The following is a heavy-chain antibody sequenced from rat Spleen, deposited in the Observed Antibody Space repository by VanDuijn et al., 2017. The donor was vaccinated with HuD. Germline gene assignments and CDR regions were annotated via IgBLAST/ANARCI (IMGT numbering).Heavy chain of an antibody. D-gene: IGHD1-12*02. CDR1: GFTFSDYA. J-gene: IGHJ2*01. CDR2: IIYDGRST. Sequence: EVQLVESGGGLVQPGRSLKLSCAVSGFTFSDYAMAWVRQAPKKGLEWVATIIYDGRSTYYRDSVKGRFTIYRDNAKSTLYLQMDSLWSEDTAPYYCGREGAYYDGTYFYDWGQGVMVTVSS. CDR3: GREGAYYDGTYFYD. V-gene: IGHV5-17*01.